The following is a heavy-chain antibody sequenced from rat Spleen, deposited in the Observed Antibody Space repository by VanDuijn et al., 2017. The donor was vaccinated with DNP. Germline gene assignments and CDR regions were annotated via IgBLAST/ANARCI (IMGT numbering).Heavy chain of an antibody. CDR2: ISTSGGST. Sequence: EVQLVESGGGLVQPGRSLKLSCAASGFTFSNYDMAWVRQAPTKGLEWVASISTSGGSTYYRDSVKGRFTVSRDNAKSTLYLQMDSLRSEDTATYYCARHGEPYHNAMDAWGQGTSVTVSS. CDR1: GFTFSNYD. CDR3: ARHGEPYHNAMDA. V-gene: IGHV5-25*01. D-gene: IGHD1-12*01. J-gene: IGHJ4*01.